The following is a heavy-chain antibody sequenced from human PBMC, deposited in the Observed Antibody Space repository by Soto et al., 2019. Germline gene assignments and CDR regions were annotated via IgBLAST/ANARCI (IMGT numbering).Heavy chain of an antibody. Sequence: GGSLRLSCAGSGFTFSNAWMNWVRQAPGKGLEWVGRIKSKVDGETTDYAAPVKGRFTISRDDSKNTLYLQMNSLRAEDTAVYYCAGNWNDVGVPFDPWGQGTLVTVSS. J-gene: IGHJ5*02. CDR3: AGNWNDVGVPFDP. CDR1: GFTFSNAW. CDR2: IKSKVDGETT. V-gene: IGHV3-15*01. D-gene: IGHD1-20*01.